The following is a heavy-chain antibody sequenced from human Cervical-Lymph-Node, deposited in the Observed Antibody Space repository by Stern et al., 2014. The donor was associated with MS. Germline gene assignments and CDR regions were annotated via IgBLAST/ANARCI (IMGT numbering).Heavy chain of an antibody. CDR2: ICNDGSNP. V-gene: IGHV3-33*01. J-gene: IGHJ4*02. CDR1: GFSFSRYA. D-gene: IGHD6-13*01. Sequence: MQLVESGGGVVQSGRSLRLSCAASGFSFSRYAMHWVRQAPGKGLEWVAFICNDGSNPVNANSVTGRFAISRDNFKNTLYLQMNSLRAEDSAVYYCASAYSSSHYYFDYWGQGTLVTVSS. CDR3: ASAYSSSHYYFDY.